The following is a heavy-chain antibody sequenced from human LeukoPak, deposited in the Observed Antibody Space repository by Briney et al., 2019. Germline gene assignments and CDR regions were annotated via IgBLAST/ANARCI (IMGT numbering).Heavy chain of an antibody. V-gene: IGHV3-23*01. D-gene: IGHD3-10*01. CDR2: ISGRGGST. CDR1: GFTFSNYA. J-gene: IGHJ4*02. CDR3: AKDTSSSGSYFDY. Sequence: GGSLRLSCVASGFTFSNYAISWVRQAPGKGLEGASAISGRGGSTYYVDSVKGRFTISRDNSKNTLYLQMNSLRAEDTAVYYCAKDTSSSGSYFDYWGQGTLVTVSS.